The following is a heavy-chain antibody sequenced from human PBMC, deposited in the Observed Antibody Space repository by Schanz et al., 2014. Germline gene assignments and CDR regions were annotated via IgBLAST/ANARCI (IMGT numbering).Heavy chain of an antibody. CDR2: IKTDGSSS. CDR1: GFTFSSYW. CDR3: AKDPHKDYGGKPQALDI. D-gene: IGHD4-17*01. J-gene: IGHJ3*02. V-gene: IGHV3-74*01. Sequence: VQLVESGGCVVQPGRSLRISCAASGFTFSSYWMHWVRQAPGKGLVWVSRIKTDGSSSDYADSVKGRFTISRDNAKNTLYLQMNSLRAEDTALYYCAKDPHKDYGGKPQALDIWGQGTMVTVSS.